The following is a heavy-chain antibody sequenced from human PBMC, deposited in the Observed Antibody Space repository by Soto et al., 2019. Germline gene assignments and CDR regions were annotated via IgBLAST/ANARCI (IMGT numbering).Heavy chain of an antibody. CDR2: ISGHNGNT. CDR3: ARDYYCLGSPRSPFFY. D-gene: IGHD3-10*01. CDR1: GYSFTNYG. J-gene: IGHJ4*02. Sequence: QVHLVQSGAEVKRPGASVTVSCKASGYSFTNYGISWVRQAPGQGLEWMGWISGHNGNTNYAQKLQGRVTMTTDTSTSTAYMELRSLRSDDTAGYDCARDYYCLGSPRSPFFYWGQGTLVPVSS. V-gene: IGHV1-18*01.